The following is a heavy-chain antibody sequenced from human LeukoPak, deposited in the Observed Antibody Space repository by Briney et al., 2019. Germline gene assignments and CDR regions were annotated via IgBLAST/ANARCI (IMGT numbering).Heavy chain of an antibody. J-gene: IGHJ4*02. CDR2: ISSSSSHI. V-gene: IGHV3-21*01. CDR3: ARVLEAASFDY. D-gene: IGHD6-13*01. Sequence: GGSLRLSCAASGFTFSSYSMNWVRQAPGKGLEWVSSISSSSSHIYYADSVKGRFTMSRDNAKNSLYLQMNSLRADDTAVYYCARVLEAASFDYWGQGSPVTVSS. CDR1: GFTFSSYS.